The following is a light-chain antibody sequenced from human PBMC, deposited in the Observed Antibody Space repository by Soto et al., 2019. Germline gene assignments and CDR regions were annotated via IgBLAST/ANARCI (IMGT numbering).Light chain of an antibody. J-gene: IGKJ2*01. V-gene: IGKV3-20*01. CDR2: GAS. CDR1: QSVSSSY. CDR3: QQYGSSPNT. Sequence: EIVLTQSPGTLSLSPGERATLSCRASQSVSSSYLAWYQQKPGQAPRLLIYGASSRATGIPDRFSGSGSGTDFTLTIRRLEPEDVAVYYCQQYGSSPNTFGQGTKLEIK.